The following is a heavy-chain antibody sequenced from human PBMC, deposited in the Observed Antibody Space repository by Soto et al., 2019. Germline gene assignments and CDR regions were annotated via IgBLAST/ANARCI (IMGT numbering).Heavy chain of an antibody. Sequence: ASVKVSCKTSGYTFTTFYIHWVRQAPGQRLEWMGNINPSDDTTDFSQKFQGRVTMTRDTSSNTVYMELSSLRSEDTAVYYCAREFPSSYWIDAWGQGTTVTVSS. J-gene: IGHJ5*02. CDR3: AREFPSSYWIDA. CDR2: INPSDDTT. V-gene: IGHV1-46*01. CDR1: GYTFTTFY.